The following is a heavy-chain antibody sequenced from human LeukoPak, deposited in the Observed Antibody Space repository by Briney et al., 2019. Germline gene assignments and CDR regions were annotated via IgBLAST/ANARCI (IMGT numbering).Heavy chain of an antibody. J-gene: IGHJ6*02. CDR1: GGAISSYY. CDR3: ARAPYDILTGYYFYYYGMDV. D-gene: IGHD3-9*01. Sequence: PSETLSLTCTVSGGAISSYYWSWIRQPPGKGLEWIGDIYYSGSTNYNPSLKSRVTISVDTSKNQFSLKLSSVTAANTAVYYCARAPYDILTGYYFYYYGMDVWGQGTTVTVSS. V-gene: IGHV4-59*01. CDR2: IYYSGST.